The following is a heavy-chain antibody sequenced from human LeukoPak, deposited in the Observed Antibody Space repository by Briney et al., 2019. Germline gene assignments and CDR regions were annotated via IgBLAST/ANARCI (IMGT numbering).Heavy chain of an antibody. V-gene: IGHV1-2*02. Sequence: GASVTVSCKASGYIFTGYYIHWVQQAPGQGLEWMGWINPDSGGTFYAQKFQGRVAMTRDTSIGTAYMELSRLRSDDTAVYYCTRGTSGTYPVYYEMHVWGQGTTVTVSS. CDR3: TRGTSGTYPVYYEMHV. CDR2: INPDSGGT. D-gene: IGHD3-10*01. J-gene: IGHJ6*02. CDR1: GYIFTGYY.